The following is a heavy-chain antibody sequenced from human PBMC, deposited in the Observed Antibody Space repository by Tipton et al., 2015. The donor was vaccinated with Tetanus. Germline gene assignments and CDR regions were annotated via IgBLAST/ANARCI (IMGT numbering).Heavy chain of an antibody. Sequence: GLVKPSETLSLTCTVSGGSINSGTYYWNWIRQPPGKGLEWIGSISSYSGNTFQNPSLKSRVTVSADPSQNQFSLKLSSVTAADTAVYYCARIHDFLSGHFDFWGQGTLVTVSS. D-gene: IGHD3-3*01. CDR2: ISSYSGNT. CDR3: ARIHDFLSGHFDF. J-gene: IGHJ4*02. CDR1: GGSINSGTYY. V-gene: IGHV4-39*07.